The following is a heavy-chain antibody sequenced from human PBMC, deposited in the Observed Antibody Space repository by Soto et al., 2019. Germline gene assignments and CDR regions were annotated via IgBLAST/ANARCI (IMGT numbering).Heavy chain of an antibody. CDR2: ISPYSDGT. V-gene: IGHV1-18*01. Sequence: ACVKVSCTTSGYPFSNYGITWVRQAPGQPLEWLGWISPYSDGTNYAQKFQGRVSMTTDTSTTTAYMGLRSLRSDDTAVYYCARVVPGAEAWFGPWGQGTLVTVSS. J-gene: IGHJ5*02. CDR1: GYPFSNYG. CDR3: ARVVPGAEAWFGP. D-gene: IGHD2-2*01.